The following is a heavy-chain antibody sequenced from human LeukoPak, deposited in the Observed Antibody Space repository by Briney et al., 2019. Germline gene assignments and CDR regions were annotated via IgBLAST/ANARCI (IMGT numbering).Heavy chain of an antibody. Sequence: GGSLRLSCAASGFTFSSYGMHWVRQAPGKGLEWVAVISYDGSNKFYADSVKGRFTISRDNSKNTLYLQMNSLRAEDTAVYYCARDYQFTMVRGVKGYFDYWGQGTLVTVSS. V-gene: IGHV3-30*03. CDR2: ISYDGSNK. CDR1: GFTFSSYG. CDR3: ARDYQFTMVRGVKGYFDY. D-gene: IGHD3-10*01. J-gene: IGHJ4*02.